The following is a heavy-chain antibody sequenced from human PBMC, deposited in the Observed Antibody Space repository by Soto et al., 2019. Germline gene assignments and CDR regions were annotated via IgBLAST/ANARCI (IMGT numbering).Heavy chain of an antibody. J-gene: IGHJ4*02. Sequence: GGSLRLSCAASGFNFSDHYMNWIRQAPGKGLEWVSYISGSSRYTNFADSVKGRFTISRDNAKNSLYLQMNGLRAEDTAVYYCARHTSGWHYYDYWGQGTPVTVSS. D-gene: IGHD6-19*01. V-gene: IGHV3-11*06. CDR1: GFNFSDHY. CDR3: ARHTSGWHYYDY. CDR2: ISGSSRYT.